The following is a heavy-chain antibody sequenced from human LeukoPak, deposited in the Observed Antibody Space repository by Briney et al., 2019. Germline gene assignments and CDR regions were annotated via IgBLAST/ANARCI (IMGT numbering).Heavy chain of an antibody. CDR2: IWYDGSNK. CDR3: ARDPPYCSGGSCYGRNFDY. J-gene: IGHJ4*02. D-gene: IGHD2-15*01. Sequence: PGRSLRLSCAASGFTFSSYGMHWVRQAPGKGLEWVAVIWYDGSNKYYADSVKGRFTISRDNSKNTLYLQMNSLRAEDTAVYYCARDPPYCSGGSCYGRNFDYWGQGTLVTVSS. CDR1: GFTFSSYG. V-gene: IGHV3-33*01.